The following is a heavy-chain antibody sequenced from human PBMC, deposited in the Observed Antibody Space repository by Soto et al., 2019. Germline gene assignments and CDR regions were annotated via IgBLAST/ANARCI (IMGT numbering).Heavy chain of an antibody. CDR1: GFTSSTYS. J-gene: IGHJ3*02. CDR2: IGTAGDT. Sequence: GGSLRLSCAASGFTSSTYSMNWVRQAPGKGLEWVSAIGTAGDTYYPGSVKGRFTISRENAKNSLYLQMNSLRAGDTAVYYCARGPTEYCSGGSCYRDGAFDIWGQGTMVTVSS. D-gene: IGHD2-15*01. CDR3: ARGPTEYCSGGSCYRDGAFDI. V-gene: IGHV3-13*01.